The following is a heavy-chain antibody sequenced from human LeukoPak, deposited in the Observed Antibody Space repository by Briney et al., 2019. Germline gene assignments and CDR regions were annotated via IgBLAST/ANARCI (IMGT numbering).Heavy chain of an antibody. D-gene: IGHD6-19*01. V-gene: IGHV4-59*01. CDR2: IYYSGST. J-gene: IGHJ6*02. CDR1: GGSISNYY. Sequence: SETLSLTCTVSGGSISNYYWSWIRQPPGKGLEWIGYIYYSGSTNYNPSLKSRVTISVDTSKNQFSLKLSSVTASDTAVYYCARLTYSSGWYSEYYYYGMDVWGQGTTVTVSS. CDR3: ARLTYSSGWYSEYYYYGMDV.